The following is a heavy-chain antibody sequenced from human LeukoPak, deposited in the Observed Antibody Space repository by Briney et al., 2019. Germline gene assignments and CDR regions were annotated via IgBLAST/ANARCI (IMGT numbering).Heavy chain of an antibody. CDR3: ARAEKSSSWRYYYYYMDV. V-gene: IGHV4-34*01. CDR1: GFTFSSYE. J-gene: IGHJ6*03. CDR2: INHSGST. Sequence: GSLRLSCAASGFTFSSYEMNWVRQAPGKGLEWIGEINHSGSTNYNPSLKSRVTISVDTSKNQFSLKLSSVTAADTAVYYCARAEKSSSWRYYYYYMDVWGKGTTVTVSS. D-gene: IGHD6-13*01.